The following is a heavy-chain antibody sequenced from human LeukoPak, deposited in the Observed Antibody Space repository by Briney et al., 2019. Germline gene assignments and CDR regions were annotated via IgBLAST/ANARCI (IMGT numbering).Heavy chain of an antibody. CDR2: IYHSGST. J-gene: IGHJ4*02. D-gene: IGHD6-6*01. CDR3: ARLTYSSSILDY. Sequence: PSETLSLTCAVSGYSISSGYYWGWIRQPPGKGLEWIANIYHSGSTYYNPSLKSRVTISVDTSKNQFSLKLSSVTAADTAVYYCARLTYSSSILDYWGQGTLVTVSS. CDR1: GYSISSGYY. V-gene: IGHV4-38-2*01.